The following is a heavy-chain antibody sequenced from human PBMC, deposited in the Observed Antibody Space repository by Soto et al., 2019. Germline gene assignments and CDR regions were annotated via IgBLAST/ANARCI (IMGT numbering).Heavy chain of an antibody. CDR1: GFTFSSYA. D-gene: IGHD3-10*01. Sequence: PGGSLRLSCAASGFTFSSYAMHWVRQAPGKGLEWVAVISYDGSNKYYADSVKGRFTISRDNSKNTLYLQMNSLRAEDTAVYYCARDFHNGSGSYYNWEVMGAFDIWGQGTMVTVSS. J-gene: IGHJ3*02. CDR2: ISYDGSNK. V-gene: IGHV3-30-3*01. CDR3: ARDFHNGSGSYYNWEVMGAFDI.